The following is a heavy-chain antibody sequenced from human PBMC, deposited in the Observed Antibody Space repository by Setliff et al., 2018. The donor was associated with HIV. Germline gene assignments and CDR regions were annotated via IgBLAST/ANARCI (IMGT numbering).Heavy chain of an antibody. J-gene: IGHJ4*02. CDR3: ARAYDDYDSDLDY. V-gene: IGHV3-20*04. D-gene: IGHD4-17*01. Sequence: PGGSLRLSCSASGFKFDDYGMSWVRQAPGKGLEWVSGTNWKGDRRSYADSVKGRFTISRDNAKNSLYLQMNSLRAEDTAVYYCARAYDDYDSDLDYWGQGTLVTVSS. CDR2: TNWKGDRR. CDR1: GFKFDDYG.